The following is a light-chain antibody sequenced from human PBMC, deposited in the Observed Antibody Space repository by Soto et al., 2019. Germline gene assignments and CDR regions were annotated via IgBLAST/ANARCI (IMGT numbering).Light chain of an antibody. CDR2: GAS. J-gene: IGKJ1*01. Sequence: EVVMTQSPATLSVSPGERATLSCRASQSLSSNLAWYQQKPGQAPRLLIYGASTRATGVPARFSGSGSGTEFTLTISSLQSEYVADYYCQQYNNWLTFGEGTKVEI. CDR1: QSLSSN. V-gene: IGKV3-15*01. CDR3: QQYNNWLT.